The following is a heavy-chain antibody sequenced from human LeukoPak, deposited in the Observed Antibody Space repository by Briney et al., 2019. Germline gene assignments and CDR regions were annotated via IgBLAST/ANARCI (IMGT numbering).Heavy chain of an antibody. D-gene: IGHD5-12*01. CDR3: TSRGSSDYDDF. CDR2: IKSKTDGGTT. CDR1: GFTFSNAW. V-gene: IGHV3-15*01. J-gene: IGHJ4*02. Sequence: PGGSLRLSCAASGFTFSNAWMSWVRQAPGKGLEWIGRIKSKTDGGTTDHAAPVKGRFTISRDDSKNTLYLQMNSLKTEDTAVYYCTSRGSSDYDDFWGQGTLVTVSS.